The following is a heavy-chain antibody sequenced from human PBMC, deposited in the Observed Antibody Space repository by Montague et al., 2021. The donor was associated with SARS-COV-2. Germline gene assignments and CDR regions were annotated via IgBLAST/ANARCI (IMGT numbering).Heavy chain of an antibody. V-gene: IGHV4-61*03. CDR2: FYYSGGS. D-gene: IGHD4-23*01. J-gene: IGHJ5*02. CDR3: ARDRGDIYGGNSAWFDP. CDR1: GASISTGSDY. Sequence: SETLSLTCTVSGASISTGSDYWTWIRQRPGRGLEWIGNFYYSGGSTYNPSLKSRVTISADTSKNLFSLTLKSATASDTAVYYCARDRGDIYGGNSAWFDPWGQGTLVTVSS.